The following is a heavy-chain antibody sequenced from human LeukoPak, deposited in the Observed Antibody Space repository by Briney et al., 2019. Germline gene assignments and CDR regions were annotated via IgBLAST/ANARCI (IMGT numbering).Heavy chain of an antibody. CDR2: ISGSGTNQ. D-gene: IGHD2/OR15-2a*01. J-gene: IGHJ6*03. CDR3: ARQVSPKYFLYMDV. CDR1: GFTFSNFY. Sequence: GGSLRLSCSASGFTFSNFYRSLFRQAPGKGLEWLSYISGSGTNQHYADSVRGRFTISRDNAENSLSLQMASLRAEDTAVYYCARQVSPKYFLYMDVWGKGTTVTVSS. V-gene: IGHV3-11*01.